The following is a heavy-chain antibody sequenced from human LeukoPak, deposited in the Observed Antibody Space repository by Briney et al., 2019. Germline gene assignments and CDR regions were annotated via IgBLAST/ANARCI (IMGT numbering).Heavy chain of an antibody. CDR1: GYTFTSYD. V-gene: IGHV1-8*01. CDR2: MNPNSSNT. D-gene: IGHD1-14*01. Sequence: ASVKVSCKASGYTFTSYDINWVRQATGQGLERMGWMNPNSSNTGYAQKFQGRVTMTRNTSISTAYMELSSLRSEDTAVYYCARGGRNGYYYYYYGMDVWGQGTTVTVSS. CDR3: ARGGRNGYYYYYYGMDV. J-gene: IGHJ6*02.